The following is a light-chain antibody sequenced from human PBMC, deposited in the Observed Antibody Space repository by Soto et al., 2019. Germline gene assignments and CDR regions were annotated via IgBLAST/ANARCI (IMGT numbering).Light chain of an antibody. CDR1: SSNIGAGYD. J-gene: IGLJ1*01. Sequence: SVLTQPPSVSGAPGQSVTISCTGSSSNIGAGYDVHWYQQLPGTAPKLLIYGNSNRPSGVPDRFSGSKSGTSASLAITGLQAEDEADYYCQSYDSSLSGFYVFGTGTKVTVL. V-gene: IGLV1-40*01. CDR2: GNS. CDR3: QSYDSSLSGFYV.